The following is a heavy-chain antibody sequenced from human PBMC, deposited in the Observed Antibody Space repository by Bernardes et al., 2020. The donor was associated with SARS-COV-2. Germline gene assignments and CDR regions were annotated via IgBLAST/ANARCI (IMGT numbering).Heavy chain of an antibody. V-gene: IGHV4-31*03. CDR3: ARALGYCSGGSCYTREYYFDY. Sequence: SESLSLTCTVSGGSISSGGYYWSWLLQHPGKGLEWIGYIYYSGSTYYNPSLKSRVTISVDTSKNQFSLKLSSVTAADTAVYYCARALGYCSGGSCYTREYYFDYWGQGTLVTVSS. CDR2: IYYSGST. CDR1: GGSISSGGYY. J-gene: IGHJ4*02. D-gene: IGHD2-15*01.